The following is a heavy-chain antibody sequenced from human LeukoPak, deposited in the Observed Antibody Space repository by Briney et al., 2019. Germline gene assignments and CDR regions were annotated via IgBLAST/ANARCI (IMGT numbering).Heavy chain of an antibody. Sequence: GGSLRLSCAASGFTFSSYAMHWVRQAPGKGLEWVAVISYDGSNKYYADSVKGRFTISRDNSKNTLYLQMNSLRAEDTAVYYCARGYSSSWYLAKLFDYWGQGTLVTVSS. CDR1: GFTFSSYA. CDR2: ISYDGSNK. D-gene: IGHD6-13*01. J-gene: IGHJ4*02. V-gene: IGHV3-30*04. CDR3: ARGYSSSWYLAKLFDY.